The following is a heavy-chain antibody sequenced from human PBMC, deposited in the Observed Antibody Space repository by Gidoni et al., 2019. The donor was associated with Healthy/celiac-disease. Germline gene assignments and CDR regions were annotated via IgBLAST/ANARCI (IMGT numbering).Heavy chain of an antibody. D-gene: IGHD6-25*01. CDR3: AKGPGYLPVYFDY. CDR2: ISGSGGST. CDR1: GSPFSSYA. Sequence: EVQPVESGGGLVQPGGSLRLSCPASGSPFSSYARSWVRQAPGKGLAWVSAISGSGGSTYYADSVKGRFTISRDNSKNTRYLQMNSLRAEDTAVYYCAKGPGYLPVYFDYWGQGTLVTVSS. V-gene: IGHV3-23*04. J-gene: IGHJ4*02.